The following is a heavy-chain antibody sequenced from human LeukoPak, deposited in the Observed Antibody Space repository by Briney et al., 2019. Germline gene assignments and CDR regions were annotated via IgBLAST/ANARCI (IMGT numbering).Heavy chain of an antibody. Sequence: ASVKLSCKTSGYPFISYGLSWVRQAPGQGLEWMGWTSAYNGDTNYAQRLQGRVTMTTDTSTTTAYMELRSLRSDDTAVYYCARVFYFYDTSGPQYSFDYWGQGTLVTVSS. J-gene: IGHJ4*02. CDR3: ARVFYFYDTSGPQYSFDY. V-gene: IGHV1-18*04. D-gene: IGHD3-22*01. CDR1: GYPFISYG. CDR2: TSAYNGDT.